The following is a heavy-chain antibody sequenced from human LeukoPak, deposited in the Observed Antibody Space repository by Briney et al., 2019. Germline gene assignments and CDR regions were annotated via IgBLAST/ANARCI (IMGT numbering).Heavy chain of an antibody. Sequence: SETLSLTCTVSGDSISSSYWSWIRQPTGKGLEWIGYIYESGSTNYNPSLNGRVTISVDTSRNQFSLKLSSVTAADTAVYYCARQMHLGGIDVWGQGTTVTVSS. D-gene: IGHD3-16*01. CDR2: IYESGST. V-gene: IGHV4-59*08. CDR3: ARQMHLGGIDV. J-gene: IGHJ6*02. CDR1: GDSISSSY.